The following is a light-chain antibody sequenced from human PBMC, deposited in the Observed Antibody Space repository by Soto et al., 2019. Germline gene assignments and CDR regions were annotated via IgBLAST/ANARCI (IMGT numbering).Light chain of an antibody. J-gene: IGKJ1*01. V-gene: IGKV3-20*01. CDR3: QQYGSSLTWT. CDR2: GAS. Sequence: EMVLTQSPGTLSLSPGGRATLSCRSIQSVSSSYLAWYQQKPGQAPRLLIYGASSRATGIPDRFSGSGSGTDFTLTISRLEPEDFAVYYCQQYGSSLTWTFGQGTKVDI. CDR1: QSVSSSY.